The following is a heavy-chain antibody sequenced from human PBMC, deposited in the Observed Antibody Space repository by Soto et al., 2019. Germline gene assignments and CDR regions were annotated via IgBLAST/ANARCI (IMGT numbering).Heavy chain of an antibody. J-gene: IGHJ3*02. CDR3: ARRGDITMVRGALPGPDI. CDR1: GYSFTSYW. Sequence: PGESLKISCKGSGYSFTSYWIGWVRQMPGKGLEWMGIIYPGDSDARYSPSFQGQVTISADKSISTAYLQWSSLKASDTAMYYCARRGDITMVRGALPGPDIWGQGTMVTVSS. V-gene: IGHV5-51*01. CDR2: IYPGDSDA. D-gene: IGHD3-10*01.